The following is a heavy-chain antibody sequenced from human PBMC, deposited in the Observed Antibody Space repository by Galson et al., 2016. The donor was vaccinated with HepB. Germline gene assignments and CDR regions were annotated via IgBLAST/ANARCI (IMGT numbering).Heavy chain of an antibody. CDR2: ISRTSTYI. Sequence: SLRLSCAASGFTFSSYTINWVRQAPGKGLEWVSSISRTSTYIYYLDSVTGRFTISRDNAEKSVYLQMKSLSAEDTAVYYCARTPSPGGYYWGDYFDYWGQGILVTVSS. V-gene: IGHV3-21*01. D-gene: IGHD3-22*01. CDR3: ARTPSPGGYYWGDYFDY. J-gene: IGHJ4*02. CDR1: GFTFSSYT.